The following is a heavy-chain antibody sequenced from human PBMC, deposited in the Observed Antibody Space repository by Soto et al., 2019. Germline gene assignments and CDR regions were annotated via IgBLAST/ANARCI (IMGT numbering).Heavy chain of an antibody. D-gene: IGHD3-22*01. Sequence: QEQLVQSGAEVKKSGSSVKVSCKDTGGLFSSYAVSWVRQAPGQGLEWMGGIIPVFDTVYYAQKFQGRVTITADESTNTAYMELSSLRSEDTAMYDCARGRSGYVWFNEFWGQGTLVTVSS. CDR3: ARGRSGYVWFNEF. J-gene: IGHJ4*02. CDR1: GGLFSSYA. V-gene: IGHV1-69*01. CDR2: IIPVFDTV.